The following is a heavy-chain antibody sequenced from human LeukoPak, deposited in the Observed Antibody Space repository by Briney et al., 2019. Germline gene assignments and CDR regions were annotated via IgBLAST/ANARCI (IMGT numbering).Heavy chain of an antibody. V-gene: IGHV4-59*08. J-gene: IGHJ4*02. CDR1: GGSISSYY. Sequence: SETLSLTCTVSGGSISSYYWSWIRQPPGKGLEWIGYIYYSGSTNYNPSLKSRVTISVDTSKNQFSLKLSSVTAADTAVYYCAAGATHDYFDYWGQGTLVTVSS. CDR2: IYYSGST. D-gene: IGHD1-26*01. CDR3: AAGATHDYFDY.